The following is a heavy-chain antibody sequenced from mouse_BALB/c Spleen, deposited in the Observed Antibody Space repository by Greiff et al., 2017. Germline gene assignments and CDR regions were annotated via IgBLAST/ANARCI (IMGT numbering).Heavy chain of an antibody. V-gene: IGHV5-17*02. CDR2: ISSGSSTI. Sequence: EVQLVESGGGLVQPGGSRKLSCAASGFTFSSFGMHWVRQAPEKGLEWVAYISSGSSTIYYADTVKGRFTISRDNPKNTLFLQMTSLRSEDTAMYYCARSGYGNYGAMDYWGQGTSVTVSS. CDR1: GFTFSSFG. D-gene: IGHD2-1*01. J-gene: IGHJ4*01. CDR3: ARSGYGNYGAMDY.